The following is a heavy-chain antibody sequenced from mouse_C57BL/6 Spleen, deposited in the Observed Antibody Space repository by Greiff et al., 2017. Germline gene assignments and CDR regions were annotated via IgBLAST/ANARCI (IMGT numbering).Heavy chain of an antibody. CDR3: EKEGDYYGSSYVYFDY. D-gene: IGHD1-1*01. Sequence: QVQLQQPGAELVRPGSSVKLSCKASGYTFTSYWMHWVKQRPIQGLEWIGNIDPSDSETHYNQKFKDKATLTVDKSSSTAYMQLSSLTSEDSAVYYCEKEGDYYGSSYVYFDYWGQGTTLTVSS. J-gene: IGHJ2*01. CDR1: GYTFTSYW. CDR2: IDPSDSET. V-gene: IGHV1-52*01.